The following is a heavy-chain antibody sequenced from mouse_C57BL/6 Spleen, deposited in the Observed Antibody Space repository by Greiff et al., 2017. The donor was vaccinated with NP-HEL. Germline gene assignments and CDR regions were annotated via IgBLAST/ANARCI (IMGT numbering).Heavy chain of an antibody. CDR2: INPSTGGT. CDR3: ARDDYDGNFDY. Sequence: EVQLQESGPELVKPGASVKISCKASGYSFTGYYMHWVKQSSEKSLEWIGEINPSTGGTSYNQKFKGKATLTVDKSASTAYMQLKSLTSEDSAVYYCARDDYDGNFDYWGKGTTLTVSS. CDR1: GYSFTGYY. J-gene: IGHJ2*01. D-gene: IGHD2-4*01. V-gene: IGHV1-43*01.